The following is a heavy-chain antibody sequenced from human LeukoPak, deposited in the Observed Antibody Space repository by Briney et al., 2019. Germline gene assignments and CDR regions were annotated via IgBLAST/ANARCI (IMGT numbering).Heavy chain of an antibody. CDR1: GYTFTSYG. V-gene: IGHV1-18*01. Sequence: SSVKVSCKASGYTFTSYGISWVRQAPGQGLEWMGWISAYNGNTNYAQKLQGRVTMTTDTSTSTAYMELRSLRSDDTAVYYCARGYYDSSGYYPRYYYYMDVWGKGTTVTVSS. CDR3: ARGYYDSSGYYPRYYYYMDV. D-gene: IGHD3-22*01. CDR2: ISAYNGNT. J-gene: IGHJ6*03.